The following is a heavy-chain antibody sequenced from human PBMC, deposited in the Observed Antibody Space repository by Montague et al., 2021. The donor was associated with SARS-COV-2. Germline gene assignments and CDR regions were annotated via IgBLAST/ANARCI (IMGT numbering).Heavy chain of an antibody. D-gene: IGHD3-3*01. CDR1: GFTFSSYA. Sequence: SLRLSCAASGFTFSSYAMSWVRQAPGKGLEWVSAISGSGGSTYYADSVKGRFTISRDNAKNSLYLQMNSLRAEDTAVYYCAREKRRITIFGVVIIEYFDLWGRGTLVTVSS. J-gene: IGHJ2*01. CDR3: AREKRRITIFGVVIIEYFDL. CDR2: ISGSGGST. V-gene: IGHV3-23*01.